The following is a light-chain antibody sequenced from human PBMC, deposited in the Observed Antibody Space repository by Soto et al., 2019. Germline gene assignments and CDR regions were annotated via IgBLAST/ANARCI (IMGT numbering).Light chain of an antibody. CDR3: AAWDDSLSGLYV. V-gene: IGLV1-47*02. CDR2: SNN. J-gene: IGLJ1*01. Sequence: CVLTQPPSASGTPGQRVTISCSGSSSNIGSNYVYWYQQLPGTAPKLPIYSNNQRPSGVPDRFSGSKSGTSASLAISGLRSEDEADYYCAAWDDSLSGLYVFGTGTKVTGL. CDR1: SSNIGSNY.